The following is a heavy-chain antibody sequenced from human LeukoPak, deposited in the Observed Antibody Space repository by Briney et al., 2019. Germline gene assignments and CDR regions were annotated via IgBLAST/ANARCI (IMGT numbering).Heavy chain of an antibody. V-gene: IGHV3-30-3*02. J-gene: IGHJ5*02. D-gene: IGHD4-17*01. Sequence: PGGSLRFSCAASGFTFSSYAMHWVRQAPGKGLEWVAVISYDGSNKYYADSVKGRFTISRDNSKNTLYLQMNSLRAEDTAVYYCAKTASTTVTKSRDWFDPWGQGTLVTVSS. CDR1: GFTFSSYA. CDR2: ISYDGSNK. CDR3: AKTASTTVTKSRDWFDP.